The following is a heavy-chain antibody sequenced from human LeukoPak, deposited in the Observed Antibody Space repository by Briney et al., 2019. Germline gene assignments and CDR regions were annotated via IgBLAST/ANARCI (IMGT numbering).Heavy chain of an antibody. V-gene: IGHV1-2*02. CDR2: INPNSGGT. CDR1: GYTFTGYY. D-gene: IGHD4-4*01. Sequence: GASVKVPCKASGYTFTGYYMHWVRQAPGQGLEWMGWINPNSGGTNYAQKFQGRVTMTRDTSISTAYMELSRLRSDDTAVYYCARGDSNHAYYYYGMDVWGQGTTVTVSS. CDR3: ARGDSNHAYYYYGMDV. J-gene: IGHJ6*02.